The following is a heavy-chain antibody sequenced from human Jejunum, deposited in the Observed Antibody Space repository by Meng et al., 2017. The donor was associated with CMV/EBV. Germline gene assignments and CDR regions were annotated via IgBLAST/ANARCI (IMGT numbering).Heavy chain of an antibody. Sequence: EVQLLDAGGCLGQPGWSLRLSCAASGFTVKSNYMGWVRRAPGKGLEWVSDIYAGGSNNYADSVKGRFTISRDNSKNTLYLQMNSLRAEDTAVYYCASPQLGVTKEFDYWGQGTLVTVSS. D-gene: IGHD7-27*01. CDR1: GFTVKSNY. CDR3: ASPQLGVTKEFDY. J-gene: IGHJ4*02. V-gene: IGHV3-66*01. CDR2: IYAGGSN.